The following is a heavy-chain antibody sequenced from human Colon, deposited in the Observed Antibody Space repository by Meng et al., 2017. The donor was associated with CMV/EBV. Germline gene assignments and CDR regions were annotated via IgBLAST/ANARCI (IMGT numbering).Heavy chain of an antibody. CDR2: SSTSGRDI. J-gene: IGHJ1*01. CDR1: GCIFTSYK. D-gene: IGHD5-18*01. V-gene: IGHV3-48*03. Sequence: GCIFTSYKRNGVRRARGKGLEGVSSSSTSGRDIYYADSVKGRFTLARDNAKNSLYLQVDSLRADDTAVYYCVRHLEAGRNGYSEPFWGQGTLVTVSS. CDR3: VRHLEAGRNGYSEPF.